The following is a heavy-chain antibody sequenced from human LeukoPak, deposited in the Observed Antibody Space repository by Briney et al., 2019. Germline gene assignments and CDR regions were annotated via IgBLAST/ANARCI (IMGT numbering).Heavy chain of an antibody. D-gene: IGHD2-2*01. CDR3: ARDAEVVVVPAATGNDAFDI. CDR1: GFTFSSYG. V-gene: IGHV3-23*01. CDR2: ISGSGGST. J-gene: IGHJ3*02. Sequence: GGSLRLSCAASGFTFSSYGMSWVRQAPGKGLEWVSAISGSGGSTYYADSVKGRFTISRDNAKNSLYLQMNSLRAEDTAVYYCARDAEVVVVPAATGNDAFDIWGQGTMVTVSS.